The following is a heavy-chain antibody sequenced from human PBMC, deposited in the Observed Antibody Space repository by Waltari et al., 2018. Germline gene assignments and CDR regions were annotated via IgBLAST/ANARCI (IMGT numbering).Heavy chain of an antibody. Sequence: QLQLQESGPGLVKPSETLSLTCTVSGGSISSSSYYWGWIRQPPGKGLEWIGSIYYSGSTYYNPSLKSRVTISVDTSKNQFSLKLSSVTAADTAVYYCASVGVQGVINPLWGQGTLVTVSS. J-gene: IGHJ4*02. V-gene: IGHV4-39*07. D-gene: IGHD3-10*01. CDR1: GGSISSSSYY. CDR2: IYYSGST. CDR3: ASVGVQGVINPL.